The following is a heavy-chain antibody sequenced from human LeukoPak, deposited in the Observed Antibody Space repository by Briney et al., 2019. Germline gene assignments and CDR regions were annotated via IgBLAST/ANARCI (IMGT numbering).Heavy chain of an antibody. Sequence: GGSLRLSCVASGFTFSSYWMSWVRQAPGKGLEWVANIKQDGSEKYYVDSVKGRFTISRDNAKNSLYLQMNSLRAEDTALYYCARRYFDYWGQGTLVTVSS. J-gene: IGHJ4*02. CDR1: GFTFSSYW. CDR3: ARRYFDY. CDR2: IKQDGSEK. V-gene: IGHV3-7*03.